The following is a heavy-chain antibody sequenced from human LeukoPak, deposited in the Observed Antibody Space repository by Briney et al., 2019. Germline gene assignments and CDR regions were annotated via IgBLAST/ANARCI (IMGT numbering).Heavy chain of an antibody. J-gene: IGHJ4*02. D-gene: IGHD6-13*01. CDR2: FYYSGST. CDR3: ARHGNAYSSSWFDY. CDR1: GDSISSSY. Sequence: PSETLSLTCTVSGDSISSSYWNWIRQPPGKGLEWIGYFYYSGSTNYNPSLKSRVTISLDTSRNQFSLKLTSVTTADTAVYCCARHGNAYSSSWFDYWGQGTLVTVSS. V-gene: IGHV4-59*08.